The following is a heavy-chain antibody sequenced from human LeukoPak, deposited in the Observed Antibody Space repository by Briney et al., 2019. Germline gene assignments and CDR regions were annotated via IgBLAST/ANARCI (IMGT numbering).Heavy chain of an antibody. CDR1: GITFSRFA. Sequence: QSGGSLRLSCAASGITFSRFAMSWVRQAPGKGLEWVSAISGSGGSTYYADSVKGRFTISRDNSKNTLYLQMNSLRAEDTAVYYCAKSSHGVKWLSTRGYYFDYWGQGTLVTVSS. D-gene: IGHD3-22*01. CDR2: ISGSGGST. CDR3: AKSSHGVKWLSTRGYYFDY. J-gene: IGHJ4*02. V-gene: IGHV3-23*01.